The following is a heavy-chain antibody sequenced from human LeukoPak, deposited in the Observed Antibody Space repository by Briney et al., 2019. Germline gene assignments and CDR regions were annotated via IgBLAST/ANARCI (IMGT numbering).Heavy chain of an antibody. V-gene: IGHV3-30*04. Sequence: GGSLRLSCAASGFTFSSYAMHWVRQAPGKGLEWVAVISYDGSNKSYADSVKGRFTTSRDNSKNTLYLQMNSLRAEDTAVYYCARGAAAGGFVFPATDYWGQGTLVTVSS. J-gene: IGHJ4*02. CDR2: ISYDGSNK. CDR1: GFTFSSYA. CDR3: ARGAAAGGFVFPATDY. D-gene: IGHD6-13*01.